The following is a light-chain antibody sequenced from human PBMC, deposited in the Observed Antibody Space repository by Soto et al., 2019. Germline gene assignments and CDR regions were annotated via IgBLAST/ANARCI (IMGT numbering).Light chain of an antibody. CDR3: QQYSKWPLT. Sequence: EIVMTQSPATLSVSPGGRATLSCRASQSISDTLAWYQQKPGQAPRLLIYGASTRATGVPARFSGSGSGTEFTLSIGSLQSEDFAIYYCQQYSKWPLTFGGGTKVDIK. CDR2: GAS. CDR1: QSISDT. J-gene: IGKJ4*01. V-gene: IGKV3-15*01.